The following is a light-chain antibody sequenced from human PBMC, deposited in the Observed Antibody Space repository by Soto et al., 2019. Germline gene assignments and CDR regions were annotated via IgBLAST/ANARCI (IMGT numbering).Light chain of an antibody. J-gene: IGKJ3*01. V-gene: IGKV1-33*01. Sequence: DLQMTQSPSSLSASVGDRVTITCQASQDISNYLNWYQQKPGKAPKLLIYDASNLETGVPSRFSGSGSGTDFTFTISSLQAEDIATYYCQQYDNLPLFTFGPGTKVDIK. CDR2: DAS. CDR1: QDISNY. CDR3: QQYDNLPLFT.